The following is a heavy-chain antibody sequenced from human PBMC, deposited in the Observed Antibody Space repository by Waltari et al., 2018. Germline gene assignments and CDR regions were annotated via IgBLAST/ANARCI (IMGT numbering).Heavy chain of an antibody. D-gene: IGHD6-25*01. CDR1: GFTRSSYW. CDR2: INGDGRST. V-gene: IGHV3-74*01. CDR3: ARGPTSSGFFVGDY. Sequence: EVQLVESGGGLLQPGGSMRLSCAASGFTRSSYWMHWARQAPGKGLVGVSRINGDGRSTSYADSVKGRFTISRDNAKNTLYLQMSSLTADDTAVYYCARGPTSSGFFVGDYWGQGTLVSVSS. J-gene: IGHJ4*02.